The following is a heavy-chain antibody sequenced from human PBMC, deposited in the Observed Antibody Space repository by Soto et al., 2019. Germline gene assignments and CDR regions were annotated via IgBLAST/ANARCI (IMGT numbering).Heavy chain of an antibody. J-gene: IGHJ4*02. CDR1: GGSISSSSYY. CDR2: IYYSGST. D-gene: IGHD4-17*01. CDR3: ARHIDPTVTYLDY. V-gene: IGHV4-39*01. Sequence: SETLSLTCTVSGGSISSSSYYWGWIRQPPGKGLEWIGSIYYSGSTYYNPSLKSRVTISVDTSKNQFSLKLSPVTAADTAVYYCARHIDPTVTYLDYWGQGTLVTVSS.